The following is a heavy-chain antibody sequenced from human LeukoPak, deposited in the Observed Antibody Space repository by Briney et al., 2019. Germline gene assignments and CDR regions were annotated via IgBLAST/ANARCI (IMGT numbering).Heavy chain of an antibody. CDR1: GFTFSSYS. D-gene: IGHD3-10*02. J-gene: IGHJ6*04. Sequence: KTGGSLRLSCAASGFTFSSYSMNWVRQAPGKGLEWVSSISSSSSYIYYADSVKGRFTISRDNAKNSLYLQMSSLRAEDTAVNYCAELGITMIGGVWGKGTTVTISS. V-gene: IGHV3-21*01. CDR2: ISSSSSYI. CDR3: AELGITMIGGV.